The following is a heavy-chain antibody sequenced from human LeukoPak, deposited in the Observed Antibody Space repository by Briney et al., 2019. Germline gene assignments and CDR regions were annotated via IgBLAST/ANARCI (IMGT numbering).Heavy chain of an antibody. CDR3: AKGLLVDPG. Sequence: EGSLRLSCAASGFTFSNYAMNWVRQAPGKGLGWVSSITGSGGSTYYADSVKGRFTISRDSSKNTLYLQMNSLRAEDTAVYYCAKGLLVDPGWGQGTLITVSS. D-gene: IGHD2-8*01. V-gene: IGHV3-23*01. J-gene: IGHJ4*02. CDR1: GFTFSNYA. CDR2: ITGSGGST.